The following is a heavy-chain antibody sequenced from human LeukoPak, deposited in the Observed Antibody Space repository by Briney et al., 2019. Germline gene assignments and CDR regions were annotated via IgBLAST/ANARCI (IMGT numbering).Heavy chain of an antibody. Sequence: ASVKVSCKASGYTFTGYNMHWVPQAPGQGLEWMGRINPNSGGTNYAQKFQGRVTMTRDTSISTAYMELSRLRSDDTAVYYCARGYYDSSGYLIDYWGQGTLVTVS. J-gene: IGHJ4*02. D-gene: IGHD3-22*01. CDR1: GYTFTGYN. V-gene: IGHV1-2*06. CDR3: ARGYYDSSGYLIDY. CDR2: INPNSGGT.